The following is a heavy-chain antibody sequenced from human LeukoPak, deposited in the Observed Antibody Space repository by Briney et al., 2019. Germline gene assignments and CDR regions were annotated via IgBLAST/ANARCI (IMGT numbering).Heavy chain of an antibody. Sequence: PSQTLSLTCTVSGGSISSGDCYWSWIRQPPGKGLEWIGYIYYSGSTYYNPSLKSRVTISVDTSKNQFSLKLSSVTAADTAVYYCARESSVNGGPYNWFDPWGQGTLVTVSS. V-gene: IGHV4-30-4*01. CDR1: GGSISSGDCY. J-gene: IGHJ5*02. D-gene: IGHD1-1*01. CDR2: IYYSGST. CDR3: ARESSVNGGPYNWFDP.